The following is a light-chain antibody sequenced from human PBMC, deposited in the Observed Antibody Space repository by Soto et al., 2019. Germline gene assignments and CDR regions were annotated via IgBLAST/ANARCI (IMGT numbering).Light chain of an antibody. CDR3: QTWGTGIVV. J-gene: IGLJ2*01. CDR2: LDSDGSH. V-gene: IGLV4-69*01. Sequence: QPVLTQSPSASASLGALVKFTCTLSSGHSSYAIAWHQQQPEKGPRYLMKLDSDGSHSKGDGIPDRFSGSSSGAERYLTISSLQSEDEADYYCQTWGTGIVVFGGGTKLTVL. CDR1: SGHSSYA.